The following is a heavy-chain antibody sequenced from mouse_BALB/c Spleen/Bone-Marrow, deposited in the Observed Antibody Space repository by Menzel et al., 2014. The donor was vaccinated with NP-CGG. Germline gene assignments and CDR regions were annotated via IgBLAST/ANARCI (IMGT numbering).Heavy chain of an antibody. CDR1: GFDFSGFW. Sequence: EVKLMESGGGPVQPGGSLKLSCAASGFDFSGFWMGWVRQAPGKGLEWIGEINPDSSTINYAPSLKDRFIISRDNAKNTLYLQVSKVRSEDTALYYCARLGYYGGFAYWGQGTLVTVSA. CDR3: ARLGYYGGFAY. J-gene: IGHJ3*01. CDR2: INPDSSTI. D-gene: IGHD2-3*01. V-gene: IGHV4-1*02.